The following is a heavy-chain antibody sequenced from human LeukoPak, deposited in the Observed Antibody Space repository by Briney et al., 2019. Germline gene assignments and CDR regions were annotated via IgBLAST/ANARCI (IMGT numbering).Heavy chain of an antibody. J-gene: IGHJ3*02. CDR2: ISSGSSYI. CDR3: TSSGWDPAFDI. D-gene: IGHD6-19*01. V-gene: IGHV3-21*01. Sequence: PGGSLRLSCAASGFTFSSYSMNWVRQAPGKGLEWVSSISSGSSYIDYADSVKGRFTISRDNAKNSLYLQMNSLRAEDTAVYYCTSSGWDPAFDIWGQGTMVTVSS. CDR1: GFTFSSYS.